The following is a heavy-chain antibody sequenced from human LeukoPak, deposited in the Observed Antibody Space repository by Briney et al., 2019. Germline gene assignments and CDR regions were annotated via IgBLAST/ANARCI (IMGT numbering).Heavy chain of an antibody. J-gene: IGHJ4*02. CDR1: GGSFSGYY. CDR2: INHSGST. D-gene: IGHD6-13*01. CDR3: ATRDPFIAAAPSD. V-gene: IGHV4-34*01. Sequence: PSETLSLTCSVSGGSFSGYYWSWIRQPPGKGLEWIGEINHSGSTNYNPSLKSRVTISVDTSKNQFSLKLSSVTAADTAVYYCATRDPFIAAAPSDWGQGTLVTVSS.